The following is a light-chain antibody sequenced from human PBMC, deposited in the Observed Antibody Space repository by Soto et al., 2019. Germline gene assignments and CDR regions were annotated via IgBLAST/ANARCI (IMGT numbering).Light chain of an antibody. CDR2: DVS. Sequence: QSALTQPASVSGSPGQSITISCTGISSDVGGYKYVSWYQQHPGKAPKLLIYDVSNRPSGVSNRYSGSKSDNTASLTISGLQAEDEADYYCSSYTTSSTVFGGGTKLTVL. V-gene: IGLV2-14*01. CDR1: SSDVGGYKY. CDR3: SSYTTSSTV. J-gene: IGLJ2*01.